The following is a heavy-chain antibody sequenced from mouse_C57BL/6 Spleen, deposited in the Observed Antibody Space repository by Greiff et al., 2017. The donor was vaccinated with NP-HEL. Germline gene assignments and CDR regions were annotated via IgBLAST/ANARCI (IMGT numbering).Heavy chain of an antibody. CDR1: GYTFTDYE. CDR3: TRYYYGSLYWYFDV. J-gene: IGHJ1*03. CDR2: IDPETGGT. Sequence: VQLQQSGAELVRPGASVTLSCKASGYTFTDYEMHWVKQTPVHGLEWIGAIDPETGGTAYNQKFKGKAILTADKSSSTAYMELRSLTSEDSAVYYCTRYYYGSLYWYFDVWGTGTTVTVSS. V-gene: IGHV1-15*01. D-gene: IGHD1-1*01.